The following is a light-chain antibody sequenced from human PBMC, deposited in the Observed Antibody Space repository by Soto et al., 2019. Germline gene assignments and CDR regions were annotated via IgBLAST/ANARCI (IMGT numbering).Light chain of an antibody. CDR3: QQSYSSPYT. Sequence: DIQMTQSPSSLSASVGDRVTITCRASQSISIYLNWYQQKPGKAPQLLIYAASNLQSGVPSRFSGSGSGTDFTLTISSLQPEDFATYYCQQSYSSPYTFGKGTKLEI. J-gene: IGKJ2*01. CDR1: QSISIY. CDR2: AAS. V-gene: IGKV1-39*01.